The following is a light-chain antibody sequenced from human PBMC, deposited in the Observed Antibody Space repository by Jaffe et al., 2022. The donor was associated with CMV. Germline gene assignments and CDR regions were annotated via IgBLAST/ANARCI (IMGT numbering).Light chain of an antibody. V-gene: IGKV3-20*01. J-gene: IGKJ3*01. CDR1: QTISNN. CDR3: QHHGDVLFT. Sequence: EIALTQSPGTLSLSPGERATLSCRASQTISNNLAWYQQRPGQAPRLLIYGASSRATGIPDRFSGSGSGTDFTLTISRLEPEDFAVYYCQHHGDVLFTFGPGTKVEIK. CDR2: GAS.